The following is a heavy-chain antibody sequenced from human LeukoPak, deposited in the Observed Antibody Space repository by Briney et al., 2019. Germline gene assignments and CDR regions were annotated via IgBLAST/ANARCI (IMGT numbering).Heavy chain of an antibody. D-gene: IGHD3-9*01. Sequence: ASVNVSCKASGYTSINYGIHWVRQAPGQGLEWLGWISSYNGNTVYGQKFQGRVTMTTDTSTETVYMELRTLTSDDTALFFCARGHLLRGDIWGQGTIVTVSS. CDR2: ISSYNGNT. J-gene: IGHJ3*02. V-gene: IGHV1-18*01. CDR1: GYTSINYG. CDR3: ARGHLLRGDI.